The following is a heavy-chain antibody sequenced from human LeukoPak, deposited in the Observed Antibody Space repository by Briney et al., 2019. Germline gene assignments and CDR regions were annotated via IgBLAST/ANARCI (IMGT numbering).Heavy chain of an antibody. D-gene: IGHD6-13*01. V-gene: IGHV3-7*04. Sequence: GGSLRLSCAASGFTFSSYWMSWVRQAPGKGLEWVANINQDGSEIYYVDSVKGRFTISRDNAKSSLYLQMNSLRAEDTAIYYCARGKLGQAYRGQGTLVTVSS. J-gene: IGHJ4*02. CDR1: GFTFSSYW. CDR3: ARGKLGQAY. CDR2: INQDGSEI.